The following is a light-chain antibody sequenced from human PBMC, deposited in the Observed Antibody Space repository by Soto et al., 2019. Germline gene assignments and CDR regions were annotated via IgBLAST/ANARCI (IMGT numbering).Light chain of an antibody. CDR2: KAS. CDR3: QQDNSYSAE. CDR1: QTISSW. J-gene: IGKJ1*01. V-gene: IGKV1-5*03. Sequence: RHMRRYHSPLSGCVGDRVIITRRASQTISSWLAWYQQKPGKAPKLLIYKASTLKSGVPSRFSGSGSGTEFTLTISSLQPDDFATYYCQQDNSYSAEFGQGAMAEI.